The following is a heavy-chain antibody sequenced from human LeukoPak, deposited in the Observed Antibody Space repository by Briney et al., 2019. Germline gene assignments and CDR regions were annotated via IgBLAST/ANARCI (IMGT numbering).Heavy chain of an antibody. J-gene: IGHJ2*01. V-gene: IGHV4-4*07. D-gene: IGHD4/OR15-4a*01. Sequence: SETLSLTCTVSGGSISSYYWSWIRQPAGKGLEWIGRIYTSGSTNYNPSLKSRVTMSVDTSKNQFSLKLSSVTAADTAVYYCARGRRIVVLPGRGYFDLWGRGTLVTVSS. CDR1: GGSISSYY. CDR3: ARGRRIVVLPGRGYFDL. CDR2: IYTSGST.